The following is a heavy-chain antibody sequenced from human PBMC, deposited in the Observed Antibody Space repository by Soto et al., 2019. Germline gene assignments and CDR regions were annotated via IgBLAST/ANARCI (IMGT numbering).Heavy chain of an antibody. CDR3: ARFDCSGGSCYSISF. CDR2: IDPSDSYT. Sequence: GESLTISCKGSGYSFTSFWITWVRQMPGKGLEWMGRIDPSDSYTQYSPSFQGHVTISTDKSITTAHLQWSSLKASDTAMYYCARFDCSGGSCYSISFWGQGTLVTVSS. V-gene: IGHV5-10-1*01. CDR1: GYSFTSFW. J-gene: IGHJ4*01. D-gene: IGHD2-15*01.